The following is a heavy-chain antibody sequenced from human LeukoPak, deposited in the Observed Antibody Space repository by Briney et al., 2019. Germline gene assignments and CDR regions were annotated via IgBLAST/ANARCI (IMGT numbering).Heavy chain of an antibody. CDR2: IYYSGST. CDR3: ARGSSGPFYYYGMDV. V-gene: IGHV4-39*01. D-gene: IGHD3-22*01. J-gene: IGHJ6*02. Sequence: SETLSLICTVSNGSISISSYHWGWIRQPPGKGLEWTGSIYYSGSTYYNPPLKSRVTISVDTSKHQCSLMLSSVTAADTAVYYCARGSSGPFYYYGMDVWGQGTTVTVSS. CDR1: NGSISISSYH.